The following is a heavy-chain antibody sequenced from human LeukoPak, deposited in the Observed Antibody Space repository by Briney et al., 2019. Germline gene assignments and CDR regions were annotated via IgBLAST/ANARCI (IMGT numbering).Heavy chain of an antibody. D-gene: IGHD2-15*01. CDR1: GDSISSGIYY. CDR2: IFYSGST. CDR3: ARNCSGDGQQQRYKWFDR. V-gene: IGHV4-39*07. Sequence: SETLSLTCSVSGDSISSGIYYWGWTRKSPGKGLEWLGSIFYSGSTHYNPSLKSRITLSVDTSRNQFSLRLRSVTAADTAVYYCARNCSGDGQQQRYKWFDRWGQGILVTVSS. J-gene: IGHJ5*02.